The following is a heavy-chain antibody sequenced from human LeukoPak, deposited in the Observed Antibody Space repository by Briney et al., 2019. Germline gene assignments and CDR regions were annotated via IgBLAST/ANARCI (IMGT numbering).Heavy chain of an antibody. CDR1: GFTFSDYW. CDR2: IKQDGSEK. CDR3: ARAHPIS. J-gene: IGHJ5*02. V-gene: IGHV3-7*01. D-gene: IGHD3-9*01. Sequence: GGSLRLSCAASGFTFSDYWMTWVRQAPGKGLEWVANIKQDGSEKYCVDSLKGRFTISRDNAKNSLYLQMNSLRTEDTAVYYCARAHPISWGKVTLVTVSS.